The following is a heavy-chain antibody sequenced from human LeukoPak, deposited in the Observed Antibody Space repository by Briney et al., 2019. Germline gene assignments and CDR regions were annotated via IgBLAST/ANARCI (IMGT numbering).Heavy chain of an antibody. J-gene: IGHJ4*02. CDR3: ARDVEQWLVRVYYFDY. Sequence: PGGPLRLSCEASGFMFSSYSMNWVRQAPGKGLEWVSYISSGSTTIYYADSVKGRFTISRDNAKNSLYLQMNSLRAEDTAVYYCARDVEQWLVRVYYFDYWGQGTLVTVSS. D-gene: IGHD6-19*01. CDR2: ISSGSTTI. CDR1: GFMFSSYS. V-gene: IGHV3-48*01.